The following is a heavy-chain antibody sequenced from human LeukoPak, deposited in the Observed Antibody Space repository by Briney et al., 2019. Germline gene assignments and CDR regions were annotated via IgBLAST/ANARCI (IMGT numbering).Heavy chain of an antibody. D-gene: IGHD1-1*01. V-gene: IGHV4-59*06. Sequence: SETLSLTCTVSGGSISSYYWSWIRQPPGKGLEWIGYIYYSGSTYYNPSLKSRVTISVDTSKNQFSLKLSSVTAADTAVYYCARRRSSRTYYFDYWGQGTLVTVSS. J-gene: IGHJ4*02. CDR2: IYYSGST. CDR1: GGSISSYY. CDR3: ARRRSSRTYYFDY.